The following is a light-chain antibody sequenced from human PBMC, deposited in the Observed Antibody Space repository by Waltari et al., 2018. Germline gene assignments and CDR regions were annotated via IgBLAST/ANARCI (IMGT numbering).Light chain of an antibody. CDR1: QDISGA. V-gene: IGKV1-13*02. J-gene: IGKJ4*01. CDR3: QHYLSYPIT. CDR2: EVS. Sequence: IQLTQSPSSLSASVGDSVTITCRASQDISGALAWYQQQPGTGPKLLIYEVSGLESGVPSRFRGSRSGTDFTLTITSLQTDDFATYYCQHYLSYPITFGGGTKVQIK.